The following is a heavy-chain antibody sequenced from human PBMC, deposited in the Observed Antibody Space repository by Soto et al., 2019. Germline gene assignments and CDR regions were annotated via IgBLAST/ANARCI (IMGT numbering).Heavy chain of an antibody. CDR3: ARDKAYCGGDCSHSGGY. Sequence: PGGSLRLSCAASGFTFSSYEMNWVRQAPGKGLEWVSYISSSGSTIYYADSVKGRSTISRDNAKNSLYLQMNSLRAEDTAVYYCARDKAYCGGDCSHSGGYWGQGTLVTVSS. V-gene: IGHV3-48*03. CDR1: GFTFSSYE. CDR2: ISSSGSTI. J-gene: IGHJ4*02. D-gene: IGHD2-21*02.